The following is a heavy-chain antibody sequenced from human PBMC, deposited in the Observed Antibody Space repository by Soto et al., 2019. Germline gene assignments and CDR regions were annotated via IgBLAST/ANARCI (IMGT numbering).Heavy chain of an antibody. CDR1: GGSIRGGGYY. CDR3: AREIIPLTTDWYFDL. J-gene: IGHJ2*01. Sequence: QVQLQESGLGLVKPSETLSLTCTVSGGSIRGGGYYWSWIRQPPGKGLEWIGYTYDSGSTYYNPSLKSRISISVDTSKNQFSLRLTSVTAADTAVYYCAREIIPLTTDWYFDLWGRGTLVTVSS. D-gene: IGHD4-17*01. V-gene: IGHV4-30-4*01. CDR2: TYDSGST.